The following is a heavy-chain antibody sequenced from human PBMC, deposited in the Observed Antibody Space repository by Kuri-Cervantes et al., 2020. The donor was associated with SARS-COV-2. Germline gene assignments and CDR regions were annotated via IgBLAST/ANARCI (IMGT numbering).Heavy chain of an antibody. CDR1: GFTFSSYS. Sequence: GGSLRLSCAASGFTFSSYSMNWVRQAPGKGLEWVSSISSSSSYIYYADSVKGRFTISRDNSKNTLYLQMNSLRAEDTAVYYCAKDLPYDSSGYYYYREGAFDYWGQGTLVTVSS. CDR3: AKDLPYDSSGYYYYREGAFDY. CDR2: ISSSSSYI. D-gene: IGHD3-22*01. J-gene: IGHJ4*02. V-gene: IGHV3-21*01.